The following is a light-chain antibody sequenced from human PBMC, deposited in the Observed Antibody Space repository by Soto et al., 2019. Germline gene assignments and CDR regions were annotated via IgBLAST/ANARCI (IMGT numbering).Light chain of an antibody. CDR3: GAWDDSAFGVV. Sequence: QSVLTQPPSASGAPGQRVTISCSGSSSNIGSHIVNWYQQVPGTAPKLLIYTNNQRPSGVPDRFSGSKSGTSASLAISGLQSEDEAYYYCGAWDDSAFGVVFGGGTKLTVL. CDR1: SSNIGSHI. J-gene: IGLJ2*01. CDR2: TNN. V-gene: IGLV1-44*01.